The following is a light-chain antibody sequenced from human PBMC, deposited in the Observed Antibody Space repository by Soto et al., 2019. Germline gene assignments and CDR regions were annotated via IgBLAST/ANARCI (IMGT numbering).Light chain of an antibody. J-gene: IGKJ4*01. Sequence: IQMTQSPGSRCSSLGGIVSITCRASQSISSYLNWYQQKPGKAPKLLIYAASSLQSGVPSRFSGSGSGTDFTLTISSLQPEDFATYYCQQSYSTPLTFGGGTKVDIK. CDR2: AAS. V-gene: IGKV1-39*01. CDR3: QQSYSTPLT. CDR1: QSISSY.